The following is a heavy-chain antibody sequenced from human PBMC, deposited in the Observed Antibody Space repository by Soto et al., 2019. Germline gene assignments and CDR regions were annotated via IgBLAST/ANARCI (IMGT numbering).Heavy chain of an antibody. CDR2: VNPSGGSA. D-gene: IGHD2-15*01. J-gene: IGHJ1*01. CDR3: AREENCRGGTCYSEYFHH. Sequence: QVQLVQSGAEVKKPGASVKVSCKTSGYIFTAYSMHWVRQAPGQGLELMGVVNPSGGSAHYAHSFEGNVTFTMGKLTSTFDMELGSLRSEDTAVSYCAREENCRGGTCYSEYFHHWGQGTLVTDAS. V-gene: IGHV1-46*01. CDR1: GYIFTAYS.